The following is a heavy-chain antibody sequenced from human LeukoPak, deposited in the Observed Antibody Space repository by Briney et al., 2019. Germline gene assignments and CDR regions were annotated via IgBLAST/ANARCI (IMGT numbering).Heavy chain of an antibody. D-gene: IGHD1-26*01. Sequence: GGSLRLSCAASGFTFKNSAMNWVRQAPGKGPEWVAVIRSSGRTTDYADSVKGRFTVSRDNSNNTLFLQMIRLRAEDTAVYYCAKPPENVVGTSPFYFDSWGQGTLVTVSS. CDR3: AKPPENVVGTSPFYFDS. CDR2: IRSSGRTT. V-gene: IGHV3-23*01. J-gene: IGHJ4*02. CDR1: GFTFKNSA.